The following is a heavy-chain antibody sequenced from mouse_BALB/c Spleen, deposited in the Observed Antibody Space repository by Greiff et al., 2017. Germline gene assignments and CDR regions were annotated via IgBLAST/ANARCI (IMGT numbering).Heavy chain of an antibody. CDR3: ARPMITTYYYAMDY. CDR1: GYTFTDYA. J-gene: IGHJ4*01. V-gene: IGHV1S137*01. CDR2: ISTYYGDA. Sequence: VQLQQSGAELVRPGVSVKISCKGSGYTFTDYAMHWVKQSHAKSLEWIGVISTYYGDASYNQKFKGKATMTVDKSSSTAYMELARLTSEDSAIYYCARPMITTYYYAMDYWGQGTSVTVSS. D-gene: IGHD2-4*01.